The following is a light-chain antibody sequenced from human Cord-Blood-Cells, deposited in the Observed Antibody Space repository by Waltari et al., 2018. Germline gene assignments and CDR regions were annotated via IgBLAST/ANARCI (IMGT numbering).Light chain of an antibody. CDR1: RSNIGSNT. Sequence: QSVLTQPPSASATPGQRVTISCSGSRSNIGSNTVTWYQQLPGTAPKLLIYSNNQRPSGVPDRFSGSKSGTSASLAISGLQSEDEADYYCAAWDDSLNGYVFGTGTKVTVL. CDR2: SNN. J-gene: IGLJ1*01. CDR3: AAWDDSLNGYV. V-gene: IGLV1-44*01.